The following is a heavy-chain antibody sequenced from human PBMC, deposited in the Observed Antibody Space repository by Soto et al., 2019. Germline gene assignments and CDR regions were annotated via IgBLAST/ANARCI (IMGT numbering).Heavy chain of an antibody. CDR1: GFIFKNCA. D-gene: IGHD2-15*01. CDR2: IRGTGLNT. Sequence: GGSLRLSCVGSGFIFKNCAINWVRQAPGKGLEWVSVIRGTGLNTYYAGSVKGRFTISRDNSKNTVYLQMDSLTVEHTGIYYCAQRASPANIVTWLDTWGPGTQVTVSS. CDR3: AQRASPANIVTWLDT. J-gene: IGHJ5*02. V-gene: IGHV3-23*01.